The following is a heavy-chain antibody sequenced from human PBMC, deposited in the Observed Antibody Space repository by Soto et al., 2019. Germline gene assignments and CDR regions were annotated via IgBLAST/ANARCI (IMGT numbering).Heavy chain of an antibody. CDR2: IYYSGST. D-gene: IGHD6-6*01. CDR1: GGSISSSSYY. Sequence: PSETLSLTCTVSGGSISSSSYYWGWIRQPPGKGLEWIGSIYYSGSTYYNPSLKSRVTISVDTSKNQFSLKLSSVTAADTAVYYCARHVGYSSSSKSYYYYSDMDVWGQGTSLTVSS. CDR3: ARHVGYSSSSKSYYYYSDMDV. V-gene: IGHV4-39*01. J-gene: IGHJ6*02.